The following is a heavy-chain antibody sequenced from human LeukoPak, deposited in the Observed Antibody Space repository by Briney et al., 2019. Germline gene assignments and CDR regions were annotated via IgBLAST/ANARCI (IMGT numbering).Heavy chain of an antibody. V-gene: IGHV3-23*01. CDR3: AKDRYYYDSSALQYYFDY. CDR1: GFTFSSYS. CDR2: ISGSGGST. J-gene: IGHJ4*02. D-gene: IGHD3-22*01. Sequence: TGGSLRLSCAASGFTFSSYSMNWVRRAPGKGLEWVSAISGSGGSTYYAASVKGRFTISRDNSKNTLYLQMNSLRAEDTAVYYCAKDRYYYDSSALQYYFDYWGQGTLVTVSS.